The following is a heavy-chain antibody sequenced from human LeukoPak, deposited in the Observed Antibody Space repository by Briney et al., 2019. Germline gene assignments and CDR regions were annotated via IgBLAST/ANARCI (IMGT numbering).Heavy chain of an antibody. V-gene: IGHV4-61*02. CDR1: GGLISSGSYY. J-gene: IGHJ4*02. CDR3: ASSSQLHQFDY. D-gene: IGHD6-19*01. CDR2: MYTSGST. Sequence: SETLSLTCTVSGGLISSGSYYWSWIRQPAGKGLEWIGRMYTSGSTNYNPSLKSRVTISVDTSKNQFSLKLSSVTAADTAVYYCASSSQLHQFDYWGQGTLVTVSS.